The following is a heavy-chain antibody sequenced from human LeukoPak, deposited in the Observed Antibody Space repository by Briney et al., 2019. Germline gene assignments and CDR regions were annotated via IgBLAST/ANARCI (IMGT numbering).Heavy chain of an antibody. CDR2: ISSSGSTI. CDR3: AKDVTVTTPLYFDS. D-gene: IGHD4-17*01. V-gene: IGHV3-48*03. CDR1: GFTFSSYE. Sequence: PGGSLRLSCAASGFTFSSYEMNWVRQAPGKGLEWASYISSSGSTIYYADSVKGRFTISRDNAKNSLYLQMNSLRAEDTAVYYCAKDVTVTTPLYFDSWGQGTLVTVSS. J-gene: IGHJ4*02.